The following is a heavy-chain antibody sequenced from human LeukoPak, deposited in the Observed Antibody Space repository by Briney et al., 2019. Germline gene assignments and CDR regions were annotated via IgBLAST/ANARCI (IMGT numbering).Heavy chain of an antibody. CDR1: GYTFTGYY. Sequence: ASVKVSCKASGYTFTGYYMHWVRQAPGQGLEWMGWINPNSGGTNYAQKFQGRVTITRDTSISTAYMELSRLRSDDTAVYYCARARYSGSYRGDYWGQGTLVTVSS. V-gene: IGHV1-2*02. D-gene: IGHD1-26*01. CDR2: INPNSGGT. CDR3: ARARYSGSYRGDY. J-gene: IGHJ4*02.